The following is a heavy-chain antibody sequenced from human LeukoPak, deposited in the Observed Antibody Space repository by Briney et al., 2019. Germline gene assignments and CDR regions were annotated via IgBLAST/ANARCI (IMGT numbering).Heavy chain of an antibody. D-gene: IGHD6-13*01. CDR3: ASQPLSIAAAVS. V-gene: IGHV4-59*08. J-gene: IGHJ1*01. CDR2: IYYSGSA. CDR1: GGSISSYY. Sequence: PSETLSLTCTVSGGSISSYYWSWIRQPPGKGLEWVWYIYYSGSANYNPSLKSRVTISVDTSKNQFSLKLRSVTAADTAVYYCASQPLSIAAAVSWGQGTLVTVSS.